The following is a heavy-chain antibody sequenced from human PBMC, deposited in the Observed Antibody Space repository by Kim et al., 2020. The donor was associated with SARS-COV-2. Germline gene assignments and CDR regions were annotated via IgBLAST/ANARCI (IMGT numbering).Heavy chain of an antibody. V-gene: IGHV1-46*01. CDR3: ARALLWFGESTRQATWFDP. CDR2: INPSGGST. Sequence: ASVKVSCKASGYTFTSYYMHWVRQAPGQGLEWMGIINPSGGSTSYAQKFQGRVTMTRDTSTSTVYMELSSLRSEDTAVYYCARALLWFGESTRQATWFDPWGQGTLVTVSS. CDR1: GYTFTSYY. J-gene: IGHJ5*02. D-gene: IGHD3-10*01.